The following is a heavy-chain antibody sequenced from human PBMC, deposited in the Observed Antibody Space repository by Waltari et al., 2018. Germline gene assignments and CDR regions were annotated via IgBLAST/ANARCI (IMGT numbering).Heavy chain of an antibody. CDR2: IHGSGRT. J-gene: IGHJ4*02. CDR3: ARDRGRGLYLDS. Sequence: QLQLQQSGPGLVQPSESLSLTCAVSGDSMNRNNWWSWVRQSPGKGLEWIGQIHGSGRTNYNPSLEGRVTVSIDTSNNQFSLKVSYATAADTAVYYCARDRGRGLYLDSWGQGSLVTVSP. V-gene: IGHV4-4*02. D-gene: IGHD2-15*01. CDR1: GDSMNRNNW.